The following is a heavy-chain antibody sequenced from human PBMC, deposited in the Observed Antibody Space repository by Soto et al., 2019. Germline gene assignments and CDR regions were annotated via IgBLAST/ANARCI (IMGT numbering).Heavy chain of an antibody. V-gene: IGHV1-18*01. CDR2: ISPDDGNT. J-gene: IGHJ4*02. CDR1: GYTFSSDT. Sequence: ASVKVSCKTSGYTFSSDTIAWVRQAPGQVLEWLGWISPDDGNTEYEQKFKGRVTMTADTLTNNAYMELRSLKYDDTAVYYCARVEAPFGESLHWGQGTPVTVSS. CDR3: ARVEAPFGESLH. D-gene: IGHD3-10*01.